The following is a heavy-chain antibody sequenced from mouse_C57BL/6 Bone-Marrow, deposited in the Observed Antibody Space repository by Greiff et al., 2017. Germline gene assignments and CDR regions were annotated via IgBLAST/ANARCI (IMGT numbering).Heavy chain of an antibody. Sequence: EVKLVESGGGLVQPKGSLKLSCAASGFTFNTYAMHWVRQAPGKGLEWVARIRSKSSNYATYYADSVKDRFTISRDDSQSMLYLQMNNLKTEDTAMYYCVRPFYYYGSSYPYYYAMDYWGQGTSVTVSS. CDR1: GFTFNTYA. CDR3: VRPFYYYGSSYPYYYAMDY. CDR2: IRSKSSNYAT. V-gene: IGHV10-3*01. D-gene: IGHD1-1*01. J-gene: IGHJ4*01.